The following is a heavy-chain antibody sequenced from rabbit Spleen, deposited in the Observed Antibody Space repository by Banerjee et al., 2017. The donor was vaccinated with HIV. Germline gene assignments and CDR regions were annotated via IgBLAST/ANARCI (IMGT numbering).Heavy chain of an antibody. CDR2: IYTGSSGTT. CDR3: ARDLVAVIGWNFNL. CDR1: GFSFSSSYW. V-gene: IGHV1S45*01. J-gene: IGHJ4*01. D-gene: IGHD1-1*01. Sequence: QEQLEESGGGLVKPEGSLTLTCTASGFSFSSSYWICWVRQAPGKGLEWIGCIYTGSSGTTWYASWAKGRFTMSRTSSTTVTLQMTSLTAADTATYFCARDLVAVIGWNFNLWGQGTLVTVS.